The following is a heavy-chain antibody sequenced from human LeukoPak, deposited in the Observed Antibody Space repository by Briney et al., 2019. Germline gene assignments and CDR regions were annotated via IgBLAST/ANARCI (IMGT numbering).Heavy chain of an antibody. Sequence: GGSLRLSCAASGFTFSSFWMSWVRQAPGKGLEWVANINQDASEKYYVDSVKGRFTISRDNAKRSLDLQMNSLRAEDTAVYYCTRSPGVRGVQGNWFDPWGQGTLVTVSS. J-gene: IGHJ5*02. CDR1: GFTFSSFW. V-gene: IGHV3-7*01. CDR3: TRSPGVRGVQGNWFDP. CDR2: INQDASEK. D-gene: IGHD3-10*01.